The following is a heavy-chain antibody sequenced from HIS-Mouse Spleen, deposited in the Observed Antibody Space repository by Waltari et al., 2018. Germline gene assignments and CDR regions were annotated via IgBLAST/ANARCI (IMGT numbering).Heavy chain of an antibody. V-gene: IGHV3-30*18. CDR2: ISYDGSNK. Sequence: QVQLVESGGGVVQPGRSLRLSCAASGFTFSSYGMHWVRQAPGKGLEWGAVISYDGSNKYYADSVEGRFTISRDNSKNTLYLQMNSLRAEDTAVYYCAKASSGWLDYWGQGTLVTVSS. J-gene: IGHJ4*02. D-gene: IGHD6-19*01. CDR3: AKASSGWLDY. CDR1: GFTFSSYG.